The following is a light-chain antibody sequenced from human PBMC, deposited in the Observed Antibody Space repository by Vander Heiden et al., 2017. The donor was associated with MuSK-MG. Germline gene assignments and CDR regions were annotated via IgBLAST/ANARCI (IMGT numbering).Light chain of an antibody. CDR1: NIGTKS. Sequence: SYVLPQTTSVSVAPGQTARVTCGGNNIGTKSVHWYQEKPGQAPVLGGYEDSDRPSGIPERFSGAISGNTATLTITRVEAGDEADYYCQVWDRGSDPPDVFGTGTKVTVL. V-gene: IGLV3-21*02. CDR2: EDS. CDR3: QVWDRGSDPPDV. J-gene: IGLJ1*01.